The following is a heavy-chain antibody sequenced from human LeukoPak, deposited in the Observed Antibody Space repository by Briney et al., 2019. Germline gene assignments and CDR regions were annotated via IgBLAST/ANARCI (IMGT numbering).Heavy chain of an antibody. J-gene: IGHJ6*03. Sequence: SVKVSCKASGGTFSSYAISWVRQAPGQGLEWMGGIIPIFGTANYAQKFQGRVTITTDESTSTAYMELSSLRSEDTAVYYCARVNSGYDSGGVYYYYYYYMDVWGKGTTVTVSS. V-gene: IGHV1-69*05. CDR1: GGTFSSYA. CDR3: ARVNSGYDSGGVYYYYYYYMDV. D-gene: IGHD5-12*01. CDR2: IIPIFGTA.